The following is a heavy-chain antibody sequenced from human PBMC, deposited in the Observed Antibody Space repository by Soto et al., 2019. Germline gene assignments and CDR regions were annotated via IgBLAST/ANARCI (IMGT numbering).Heavy chain of an antibody. J-gene: IGHJ6*02. D-gene: IGHD3-10*01. CDR2: IDPSDSYT. V-gene: IGHV5-10-1*01. Sequence: GESLKISCKGSGYSFTSYWISWVRQMPGKGLEWMGRIDPSDSYTNYSPSFQGHVTISADKSISTAYLQWSSLKASDTAMYYCARQYYGSGSYFRYSYYYYGMDVWGQGTTVTVSS. CDR1: GYSFTSYW. CDR3: ARQYYGSGSYFRYSYYYYGMDV.